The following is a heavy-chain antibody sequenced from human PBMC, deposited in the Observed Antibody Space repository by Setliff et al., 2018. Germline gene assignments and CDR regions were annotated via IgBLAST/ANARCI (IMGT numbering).Heavy chain of an antibody. J-gene: IGHJ2*01. CDR3: ARHHAQYYSDSSGYFYEDWYFDL. Sequence: SETLSLTCTVSGGSISNYYWSWIRQPPGKGLEWIGYIYYSGTTNSIPSLKSRVTISVDTSKNQFSLKLSSVTAADTAVYYCARHHAQYYSDSSGYFYEDWYFDLWGCGTLVTVSS. V-gene: IGHV4-59*08. CDR2: IYYSGTT. D-gene: IGHD3-22*01. CDR1: GGSISNYY.